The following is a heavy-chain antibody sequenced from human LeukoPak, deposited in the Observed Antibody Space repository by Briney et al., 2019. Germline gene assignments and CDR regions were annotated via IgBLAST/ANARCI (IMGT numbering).Heavy chain of an antibody. D-gene: IGHD3-22*01. CDR1: GFTFSSYG. J-gene: IGHJ4*02. V-gene: IGHV3-33*01. CDR2: IWYDGSNK. Sequence: GGSLILSCAASGFTFSSYGMHWVRQAPGKGLEWVAVIWYDGSNKYYADSVKGRFTISRDNSKNTLYLQMNSLRAEDTAVYYCARETNYYDSSGYSWEVDYWGQGTLVTVSS. CDR3: ARETNYYDSSGYSWEVDY.